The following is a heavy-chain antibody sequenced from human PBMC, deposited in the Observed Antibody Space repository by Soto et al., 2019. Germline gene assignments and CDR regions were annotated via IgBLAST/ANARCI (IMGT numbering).Heavy chain of an antibody. Sequence: SETLSLTCTVSGGSISSGDYYWSWIRQPPGKGLEWIGYIYYSGSTYYNPSLKSRVTISVDTSKNQFSLKLSSVTAADTAVYYCARADRGTMVRGEVAYWGQGTLVTVSS. J-gene: IGHJ4*02. V-gene: IGHV4-30-4*01. CDR3: ARADRGTMVRGEVAY. D-gene: IGHD3-10*01. CDR2: IYYSGST. CDR1: GGSISSGDYY.